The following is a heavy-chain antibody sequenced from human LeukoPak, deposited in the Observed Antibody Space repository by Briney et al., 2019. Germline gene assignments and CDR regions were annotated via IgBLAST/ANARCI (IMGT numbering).Heavy chain of an antibody. CDR2: ISGSGGST. CDR3: AKGGYYDSSGYLDY. J-gene: IGHJ4*02. V-gene: IGHV3-23*01. Sequence: GGSLRLSCAASGFTFSGSAMHWVRQASGKGLEWVSAISGSGGSTYYADSVKGRFTISRDNSKNTLYLQMNSLRAEDTAVYYCAKGGYYDSSGYLDYWGQGTLVTVSS. CDR1: GFTFSGSA. D-gene: IGHD3-22*01.